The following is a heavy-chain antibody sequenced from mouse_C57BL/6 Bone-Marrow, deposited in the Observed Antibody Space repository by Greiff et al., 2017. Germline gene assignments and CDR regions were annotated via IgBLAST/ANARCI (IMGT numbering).Heavy chain of an antibody. V-gene: IGHV1-43*01. D-gene: IGHD1-1*01. Sequence: VQLQQSGPELVKPGASVKISCKASGYSFTGYYMHWVKQSSEKSLEWIGEINPSTGGTSYNQKFKGKATLTVDKSSSTAYMQLKSLTSEDSAVYYCARAAYYGTWYFDVWGTGTTVTVSS. J-gene: IGHJ1*03. CDR1: GYSFTGYY. CDR3: ARAAYYGTWYFDV. CDR2: INPSTGGT.